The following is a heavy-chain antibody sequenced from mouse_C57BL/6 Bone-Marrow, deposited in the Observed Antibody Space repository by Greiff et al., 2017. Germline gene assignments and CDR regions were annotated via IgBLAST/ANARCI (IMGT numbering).Heavy chain of an antibody. D-gene: IGHD2-5*01. CDR3: ARPYYSNYWYFDV. Sequence: QVQLQQPGAGLVKPGASVKMSCKASGYTFTSYWITWVKQRPGQGLEWIGDIYPGSGSTNNNEKFKSKATLTVDTSSSTAYMQLRSLTSEDSAVYYCARPYYSNYWYFDVWGTGTTVTVSS. J-gene: IGHJ1*03. V-gene: IGHV1-55*01. CDR1: GYTFTSYW. CDR2: IYPGSGST.